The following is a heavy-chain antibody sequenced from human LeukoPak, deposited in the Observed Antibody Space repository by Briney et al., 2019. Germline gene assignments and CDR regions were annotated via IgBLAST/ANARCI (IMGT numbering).Heavy chain of an antibody. Sequence: GGSLRLSCAASGFTVSSNYMSWVRQAPGKGLEWVSVIYSGGSTYYADSVKGRFTISRDNSKNTLYLQMNSLRAEDTAVYYCARASTVTTLGAFDIWGQGTMVTVSS. J-gene: IGHJ3*02. D-gene: IGHD4-17*01. V-gene: IGHV3-66*01. CDR3: ARASTVTTLGAFDI. CDR1: GFTVSSNY. CDR2: IYSGGST.